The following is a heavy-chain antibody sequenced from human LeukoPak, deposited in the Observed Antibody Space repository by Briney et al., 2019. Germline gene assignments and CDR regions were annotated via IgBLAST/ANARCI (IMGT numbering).Heavy chain of an antibody. CDR2: MNPNSGNT. J-gene: IGHJ4*02. CDR1: GYTFTSYD. Sequence: ASVKVSCKASGYTFTSYDINWVRQAPGQGLEWMGWMNPNSGNTGYAQKFQGRVTITRNTSISTAYMELSSLRSEDTAVYYCARVGIIVGADFDYWGQGTLVTVSS. V-gene: IGHV1-8*01. CDR3: ARVGIIVGADFDY. D-gene: IGHD1-26*01.